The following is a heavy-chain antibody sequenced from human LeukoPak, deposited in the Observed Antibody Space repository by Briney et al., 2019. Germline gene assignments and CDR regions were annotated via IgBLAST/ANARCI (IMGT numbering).Heavy chain of an antibody. CDR2: ISLYNGNT. Sequence: ASVKVSCKSSGYTFTTTGISWVRQAPGQGLEWVGWISLYNGNTKYAEKLQDRVTITTDTATNTAYMELSSLRSEDTAVYYCASFWGSGGSAPYYYYGMDVWGQGTTVTVSS. J-gene: IGHJ6*02. CDR1: GYTFTTTG. CDR3: ASFWGSGGSAPYYYYGMDV. V-gene: IGHV1-18*01. D-gene: IGHD2-15*01.